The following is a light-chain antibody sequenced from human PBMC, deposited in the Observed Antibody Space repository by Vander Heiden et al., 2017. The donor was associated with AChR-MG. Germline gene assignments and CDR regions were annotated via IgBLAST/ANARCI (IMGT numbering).Light chain of an antibody. CDR1: QTILYSSNNKNY. J-gene: IGKJ5*01. V-gene: IGKV4-1*01. Sequence: DIVMTQSPDSLAVSLGERVTLNCKSSQTILYSSNNKNYLAWYQQKPGQPPKLLIYWASTRASGVPDRFSGSGSGTDFTLTISSLQAEDVAVFYCQQYYSTPVTFGQGTRLEIK. CDR3: QQYYSTPVT. CDR2: WAS.